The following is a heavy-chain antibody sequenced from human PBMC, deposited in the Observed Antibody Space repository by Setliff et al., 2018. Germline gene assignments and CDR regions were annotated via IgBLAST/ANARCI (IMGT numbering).Heavy chain of an antibody. J-gene: IGHJ6*03. CDR1: GGSISSHY. CDR2: XXXXXXX. D-gene: IGHD2-8*02. V-gene: IGHV4-59*11. Sequence: SETLSLTCTVSGGSISSHYWSWIRQPPGXGLXXXGXXXXXXXXXXXXXXXXXVTXXXXTSKNQFSLKLSSVTAADTAVYYCARARWWPXXDYYMDVWGKGTTVTVSS. CDR3: ARARWWPXXDYYMDV.